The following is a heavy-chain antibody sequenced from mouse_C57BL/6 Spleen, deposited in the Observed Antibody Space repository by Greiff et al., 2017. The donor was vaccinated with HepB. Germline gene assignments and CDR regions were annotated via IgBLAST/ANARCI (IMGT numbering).Heavy chain of an antibody. Sequence: QVQLKESGAELVRPGASVKMSCKASGYTFTSYNMHWVKQTPRQGLEWIGAIYPGNGDTSYNQKFKGKATLTVDKSSSTAYMQLSSLTSEDSAVYFCARGAYYSNYAWFAYWGQGTLVTVSA. J-gene: IGHJ3*01. CDR3: ARGAYYSNYAWFAY. CDR2: IYPGNGDT. D-gene: IGHD2-5*01. V-gene: IGHV1-12*01. CDR1: GYTFTSYN.